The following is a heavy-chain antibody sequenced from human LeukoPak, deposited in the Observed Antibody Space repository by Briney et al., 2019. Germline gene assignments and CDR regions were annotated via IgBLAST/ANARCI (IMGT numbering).Heavy chain of an antibody. D-gene: IGHD6-19*01. CDR3: ARGFASGWYSRYDP. CDR1: GDPVSRGSYY. Sequence: SETLSLTCTVSGDPVSRGSYYWSWIRQPPGKELEWIGYVYHTGSTNYSPSLKSRVTISVDTSKNEFSLKMTSVTAADTAVYYCARGFASGWYSRYDPWGQGTLVTVSS. V-gene: IGHV4-61*01. J-gene: IGHJ5*02. CDR2: VYHTGST.